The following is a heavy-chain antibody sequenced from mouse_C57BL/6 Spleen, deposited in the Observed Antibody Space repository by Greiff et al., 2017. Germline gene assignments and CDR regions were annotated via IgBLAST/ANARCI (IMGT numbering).Heavy chain of an antibody. Sequence: QVQLQQSGAELVKPGASVKLSCKASGYTFTEYTIHWVKQRSGQGLEWIGWCYPGSGSIKYNEKFKDKDTVTADKSSSTVYIELSRWTSEDSAVYVGARHGTAQARGWFSGWGQGTLVTVSA. CDR1: GYTFTEYT. CDR2: CYPGSGSI. D-gene: IGHD3-2*02. V-gene: IGHV1-62-2*01. J-gene: IGHJ3*01. CDR3: ARHGTAQARGWFSG.